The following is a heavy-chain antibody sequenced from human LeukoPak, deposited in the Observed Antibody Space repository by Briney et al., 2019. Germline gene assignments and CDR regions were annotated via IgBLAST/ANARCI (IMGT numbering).Heavy chain of an antibody. J-gene: IGHJ5*02. CDR1: GGSISSYY. Sequence: SETLSLTCTVSGGSISSYYWSWIRQPPGKGLEWIGYIYYSGSTNYNPSLKSRVTISVDTSKNQFSLKLSSVTAADTAVYYCARDYSGSNWFDPWGQGTLVTVSS. V-gene: IGHV4-59*01. CDR2: IYYSGST. CDR3: ARDYSGSNWFDP. D-gene: IGHD5-12*01.